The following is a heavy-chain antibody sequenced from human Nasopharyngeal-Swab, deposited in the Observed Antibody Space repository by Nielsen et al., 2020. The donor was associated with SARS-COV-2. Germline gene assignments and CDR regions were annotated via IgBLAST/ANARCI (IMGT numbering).Heavy chain of an antibody. D-gene: IGHD2-15*01. CDR3: ARGQDAYYYMDV. CDR2: INDRGSG. J-gene: IGHJ6*03. Sequence: SETLSLTCVVFGGTLIGFPWKWTRQTPGKGLEWIGEINDRGSGNYNPSLRSRVTISAGTSNIQFSLKLNSVTAADTAVYYCARGQDAYYYMDVWGEGTTVTVSS. CDR1: GGTLIGFP. V-gene: IGHV4-34*01.